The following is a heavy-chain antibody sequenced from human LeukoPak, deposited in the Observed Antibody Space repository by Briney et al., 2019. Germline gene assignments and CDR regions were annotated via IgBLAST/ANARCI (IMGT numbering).Heavy chain of an antibody. D-gene: IGHD4/OR15-4a*01. V-gene: IGHV3-64*01. CDR2: ISSNGGST. Sequence: PGGSLRLSCAASGFTFSSYAMHWVRQAPGKGLEYVSAISSNGGSTYYANSVKGRFTISRDNSKNTLYLQMSSLRAEDMAVYYCARALWGYEGLRGAFDIWGQGTMVTVSS. CDR3: ARALWGYEGLRGAFDI. CDR1: GFTFSSYA. J-gene: IGHJ3*02.